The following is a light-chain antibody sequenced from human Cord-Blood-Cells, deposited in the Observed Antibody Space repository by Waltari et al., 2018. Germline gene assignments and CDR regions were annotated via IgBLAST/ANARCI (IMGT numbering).Light chain of an antibody. CDR2: GKN. J-gene: IGLJ2*01. V-gene: IGLV3-19*01. CDR1: SLRSYY. Sequence: SSELTQDPAVSVALGQSARITCQGDSLRSYYASWYQQKPGQAPVLVIYGKNNRPSGVTDRFSGSSSGNTASLTITEVQAEDEADYYCNSRDSSGSHVVFGGVTELTVL. CDR3: NSRDSSGSHVV.